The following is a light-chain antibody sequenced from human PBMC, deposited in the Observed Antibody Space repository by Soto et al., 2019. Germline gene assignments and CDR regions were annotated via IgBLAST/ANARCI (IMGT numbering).Light chain of an antibody. CDR2: STN. Sequence: QAVVTQEPSVSVSPGGTVTLTCGLNSGSVSTNYYPSRYQQTPGQAPRTLIYSTNTRSSGVPDRFSGSILGNKAALTITGAQADDESDYYCVLYMGGGIRVFGGGTKLTVL. J-gene: IGLJ3*02. CDR1: SGSVSTNYY. CDR3: VLYMGGGIRV. V-gene: IGLV8-61*01.